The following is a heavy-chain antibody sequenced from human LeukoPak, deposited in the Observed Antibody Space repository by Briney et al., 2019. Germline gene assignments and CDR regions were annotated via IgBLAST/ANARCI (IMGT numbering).Heavy chain of an antibody. CDR1: GGTINSFY. CDR2: IVYTGTN. V-gene: IGHV4-59*13. J-gene: IGHJ5*02. D-gene: IGHD3-10*01. CDR3: ARKTSGWFGP. Sequence: SESLSLTCTVPGGTINSFYWSWIRQPPGGGLEWFGYIVYTGTNNYNPSLKSRVTISLDTSKNQFSLKLSSVTAADSAAYDCARKTSGWFGPWGQGTLVTVSS.